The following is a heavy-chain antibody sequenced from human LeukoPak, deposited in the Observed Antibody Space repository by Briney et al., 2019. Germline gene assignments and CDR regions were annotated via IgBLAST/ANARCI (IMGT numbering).Heavy chain of an antibody. D-gene: IGHD3-10*01. CDR2: INPKSGGT. Sequence: GASVKVSCKASGYTFTGYYMHWVRQAPGQGLEWMGWINPKSGGTNYAQKFQGRVTMTRDTSISTAYMELSRLRSDDTAVYYCARTGTMVRGVILFNEYYFDYWGQGTLVTVSS. CDR1: GYTFTGYY. CDR3: ARTGTMVRGVILFNEYYFDY. J-gene: IGHJ4*02. V-gene: IGHV1-2*02.